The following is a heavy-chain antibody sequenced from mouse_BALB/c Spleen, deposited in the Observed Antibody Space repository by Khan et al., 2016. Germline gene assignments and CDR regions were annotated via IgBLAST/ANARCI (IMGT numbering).Heavy chain of an antibody. Sequence: EVELVESGGGLVQPGGSRKLSCAASGFTFSSFGMHWVRQAPDKRLEWVAYISGDSSTIFYADTVKGRFTISRDNPKNTLFLQMNSLRSEDTAMYFCARIYDGRYYAMDYWGQGTSVTVSS. CDR2: ISGDSSTI. J-gene: IGHJ4*01. V-gene: IGHV5-17*02. D-gene: IGHD2-1*01. CDR1: GFTFSSFG. CDR3: ARIYDGRYYAMDY.